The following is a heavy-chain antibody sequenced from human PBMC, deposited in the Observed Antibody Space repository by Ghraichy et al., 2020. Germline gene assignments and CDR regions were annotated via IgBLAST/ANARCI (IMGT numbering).Heavy chain of an antibody. D-gene: IGHD3-10*01. Sequence: SETLSLTCAVYGGSFSGYYWSWIRQPPGKGLEWIGEINHSGSTNYNPSLKSRVTISVDTSKNQFSLKLSSVTAADTAVYYCARRPPSMVRGVIVHHWFDPWGQGTLVTVSS. CDR1: GGSFSGYY. J-gene: IGHJ5*02. V-gene: IGHV4-34*01. CDR2: INHSGST. CDR3: ARRPPSMVRGVIVHHWFDP.